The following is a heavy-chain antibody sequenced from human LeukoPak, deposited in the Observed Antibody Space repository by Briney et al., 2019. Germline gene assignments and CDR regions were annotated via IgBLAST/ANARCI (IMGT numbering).Heavy chain of an antibody. Sequence: GASVTVSFKASGYTFTGYYMHWVRQAPGQGRGWMGWINPNSGGTNYAQKFQGRVTMTRDTSISTAYMELSRLRSDDTAVYYCARVRGIVAAIRDVWGQGTTVTVSS. V-gene: IGHV1-2*02. J-gene: IGHJ6*02. D-gene: IGHD2-2*02. CDR3: ARVRGIVAAIRDV. CDR2: INPNSGGT. CDR1: GYTFTGYY.